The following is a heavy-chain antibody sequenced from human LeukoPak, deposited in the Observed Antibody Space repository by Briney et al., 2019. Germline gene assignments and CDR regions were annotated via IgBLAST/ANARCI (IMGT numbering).Heavy chain of an antibody. CDR3: ARHLRGTSTAFDI. Sequence: SETLSLTCTVSGGSISNYWTCIRQPPGKGLEWIGYTYTSGNTNYNPSLKNRVTISVDTSKNQFSLKLSSVTAADTAVYYCARHLRGTSTAFDIWGQGTMVTVSS. V-gene: IGHV4-4*09. CDR1: GGSISNY. CDR2: TYTSGNT. J-gene: IGHJ3*02. D-gene: IGHD3-10*01.